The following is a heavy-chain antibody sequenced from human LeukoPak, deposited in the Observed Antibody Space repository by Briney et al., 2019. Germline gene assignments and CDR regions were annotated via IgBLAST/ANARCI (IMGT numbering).Heavy chain of an antibody. CDR2: IYSGGST. Sequence: GGSLRLSCAASGFTVSSNYMSWVRQAPGKGLEWVSVIYSGGSTYYADSVKGRFTISRDNSKNTLYLQMNSLRAEDTAVYYCARGSSSWYRDYWGQGTLVTVSS. CDR3: ARGSSSWYRDY. CDR1: GFTVSSNY. V-gene: IGHV3-66*01. D-gene: IGHD6-13*01. J-gene: IGHJ4*02.